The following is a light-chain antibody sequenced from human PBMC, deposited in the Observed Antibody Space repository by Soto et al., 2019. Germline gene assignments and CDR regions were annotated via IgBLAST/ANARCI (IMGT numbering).Light chain of an antibody. CDR1: QSISSS. V-gene: IGKV3-11*01. J-gene: IGKJ1*01. CDR3: QQGANRPPT. Sequence: EIVLTQSPATLSLSPGERATLSCRASQSISSSLAWYQHKPGQSPRLLIYDASNRATDIPARFSGSGSGTDFALTITSLEPEDFAIYYCQQGANRPPTFGPGTKVEIK. CDR2: DAS.